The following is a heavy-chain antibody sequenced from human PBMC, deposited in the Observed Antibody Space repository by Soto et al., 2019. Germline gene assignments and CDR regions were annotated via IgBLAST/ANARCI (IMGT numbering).Heavy chain of an antibody. Sequence: QVQLVQSGAEVKKPGASVKVSCKASGYTFTSYGISWVRQAPGQGREWMGWISAYNGNTNYAQQLQGRVTMTTDTSTSTAYLELRSLRSDDTAVYYCARQNDFWSGYYMGAFYIWGQGTIVTISS. V-gene: IGHV1-18*01. CDR3: ARQNDFWSGYYMGAFYI. CDR1: GYTFTSYG. CDR2: ISAYNGNT. D-gene: IGHD3-3*01. J-gene: IGHJ3*02.